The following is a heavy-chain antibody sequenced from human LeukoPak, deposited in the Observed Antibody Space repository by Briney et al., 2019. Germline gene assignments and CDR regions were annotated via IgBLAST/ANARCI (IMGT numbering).Heavy chain of an antibody. V-gene: IGHV3-23*01. CDR1: GFTFSSYA. D-gene: IGHD3-9*01. J-gene: IGHJ4*02. CDR2: ISGSGGST. Sequence: GGSLRLSCAASGFTFSSYAMSWVRQAPGKGLEWVAAISGSGGSTYYADSVKGRFTISRDNSKNTLYLQMNSLRAEDTAVYYCAKDLRYFDWSLGGAFDYWGQGTLVTVSS. CDR3: AKDLRYFDWSLGGAFDY.